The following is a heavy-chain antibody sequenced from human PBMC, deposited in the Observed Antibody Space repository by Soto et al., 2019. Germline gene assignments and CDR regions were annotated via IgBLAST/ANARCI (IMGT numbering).Heavy chain of an antibody. CDR1: GGSFSGYY. CDR2: INHSGST. V-gene: IGHV4-34*01. CDR3: ARARLAYYYDSSGYYHDAFDI. Sequence: PSETLSLTCAVYGGSFSGYYWSWIRQPPGKGLEWIGEINHSGSTNYNPSLKSRVTISVDTSKNQFSLKLSSVTAAGTAVYYCARARLAYYYDSSGYYHDAFDIWGQGTMVTVSS. D-gene: IGHD3-22*01. J-gene: IGHJ3*02.